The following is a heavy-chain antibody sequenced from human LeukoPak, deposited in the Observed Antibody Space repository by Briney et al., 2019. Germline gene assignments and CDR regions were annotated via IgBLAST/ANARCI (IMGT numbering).Heavy chain of an antibody. CDR3: ARGQHCGGDCFYFDY. J-gene: IGHJ4*02. D-gene: IGHD2-21*01. V-gene: IGHV3-21*01. Sequence: PGGSLRLSCAASGFTFSTYSMYWARQAPGKGLEWVSTITSSSGYMYYADSVKGRFTISRDNAKNSLYLQMNSLRAEDTAVYYCARGQHCGGDCFYFDYWGQGTLVTVSS. CDR2: ITSSSGYM. CDR1: GFTFSTYS.